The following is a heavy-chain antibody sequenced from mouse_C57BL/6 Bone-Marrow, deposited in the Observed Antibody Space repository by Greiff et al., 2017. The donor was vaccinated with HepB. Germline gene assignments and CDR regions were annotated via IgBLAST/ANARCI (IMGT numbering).Heavy chain of an antibody. V-gene: IGHV1-55*01. D-gene: IGHD3-1*01. CDR2: IYPGSGST. Sequence: QVQLQQPGAELVKPGASVKMSCKASGYTFTSYWITWVKQRPGQGLEWIGDIYPGSGSTNYNEKFKSKATLTVDTSSSTAYMQLSSLTSEDSAVYYCARWGYDEGAYAMDYWGQGTSVTVSS. CDR3: ARWGYDEGAYAMDY. CDR1: GYTFTSYW. J-gene: IGHJ4*01.